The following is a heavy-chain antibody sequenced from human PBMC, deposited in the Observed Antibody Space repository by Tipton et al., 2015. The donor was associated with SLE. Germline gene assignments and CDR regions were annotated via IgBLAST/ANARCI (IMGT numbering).Heavy chain of an antibody. J-gene: IGHJ4*01. CDR1: GGSLSRGSYF. Sequence: TLSLTCTVSGGSLSRGSYFWTWIRPPAGMGLEWIGRVYISGDTNYNPSLKRRVTISVDTSKNQFTLKLSSVTAADTAVYYCARGAKERITLVRVRPYYFDYWGQVSLVTVSS. V-gene: IGHV4-61*02. CDR2: VYISGDT. CDR3: ARGAKERITLVRVRPYYFDY. D-gene: IGHD3-10*01.